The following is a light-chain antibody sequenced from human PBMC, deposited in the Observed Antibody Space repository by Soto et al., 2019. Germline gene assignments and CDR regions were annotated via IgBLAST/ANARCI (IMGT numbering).Light chain of an antibody. J-gene: IGKJ2*01. V-gene: IGKV1-6*01. Sequence: ALQMPQSPSSLSASVGDRVTITCRASQGIRNDLGWYQQKPGKAPKLLIYAASSLETGVPSRFSGSGSGTDFTLTISSLQPEDFATYYCLQDYIYTPTFGQGTKLEIK. CDR2: AAS. CDR3: LQDYIYTPT. CDR1: QGIRND.